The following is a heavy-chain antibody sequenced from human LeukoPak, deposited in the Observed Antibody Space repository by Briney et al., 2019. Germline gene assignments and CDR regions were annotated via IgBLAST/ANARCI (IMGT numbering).Heavy chain of an antibody. CDR1: GFTFSSYG. CDR3: AKDRPSPHSNPYAFDI. V-gene: IGHV3-30*02. CDR2: IRYDGSNK. Sequence: GGSLRLSCAASGFTFSSYGMHWVRQAPGKGLEWVSFIRYDGSNKYYADSVKGRFTISRDNSKNTLYLQMNSLRAEDTAVYYCAKDRPSPHSNPYAFDIWGQGTMVTVSS. D-gene: IGHD6-13*01. J-gene: IGHJ3*02.